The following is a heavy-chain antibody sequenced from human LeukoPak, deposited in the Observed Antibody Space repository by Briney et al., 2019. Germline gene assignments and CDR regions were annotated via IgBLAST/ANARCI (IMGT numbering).Heavy chain of an antibody. V-gene: IGHV5-51*01. J-gene: IGHJ4*02. CDR3: VRFGLTSSLDY. CDR2: IYPGDPDT. D-gene: IGHD6-13*01. CDR1: GYSSTSYW. Sequence: GESLKISCKGSGYSSTSYWIGWVRQMPGKGLEWMGIIYPGDPDTRYSPSFQGQVTISADKSISTAYLQLSGLRASDTAIYYCVRFGLTSSLDYWGQGTLVTVSS.